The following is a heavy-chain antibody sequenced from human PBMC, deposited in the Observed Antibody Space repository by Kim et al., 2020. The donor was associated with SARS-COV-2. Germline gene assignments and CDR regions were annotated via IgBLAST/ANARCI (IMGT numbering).Heavy chain of an antibody. Sequence: NPSLKGRVTISVDTSKNQFSLQLSSVTAADTAVYYCARSRITMIATPFDYWGQGTLVTVSS. V-gene: IGHV4-31*02. D-gene: IGHD3-22*01. CDR3: ARSRITMIATPFDY. J-gene: IGHJ4*02.